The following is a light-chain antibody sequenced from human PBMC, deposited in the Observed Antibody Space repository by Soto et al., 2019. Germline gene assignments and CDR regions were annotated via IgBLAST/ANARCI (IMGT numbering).Light chain of an antibody. CDR3: SSYTSSSTYV. J-gene: IGLJ1*01. V-gene: IGLV2-14*01. CDR1: SSDVGDNNY. Sequence: SALTQPASVSGSPGQSITISCTGTSSDVGDNNYVSWYQQHPGKAPKLMIYDVSDRPSGVSNRFSVSKSGNTASLTISGLQAEDEADYYCSSYTSSSTYVFGTGTKVTVL. CDR2: DVS.